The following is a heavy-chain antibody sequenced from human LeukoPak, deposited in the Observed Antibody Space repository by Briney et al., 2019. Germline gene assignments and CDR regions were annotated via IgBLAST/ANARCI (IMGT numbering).Heavy chain of an antibody. Sequence: PTGGSLRLSCAASGFTFNNYGMHWVRQAPGKGLEWVAFIRYNGNNQYYADSVKGRFTISRDNSKNTLYLQMNSLRAEDTAVYYCARGWFGPLYYWGQGTLVTVSS. CDR3: ARGWFGPLYY. D-gene: IGHD3-10*01. CDR2: IRYNGNNQ. CDR1: GFTFNNYG. V-gene: IGHV3-30*02. J-gene: IGHJ4*02.